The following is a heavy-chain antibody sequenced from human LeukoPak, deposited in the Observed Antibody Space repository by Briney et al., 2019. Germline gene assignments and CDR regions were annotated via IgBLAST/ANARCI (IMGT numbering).Heavy chain of an antibody. Sequence: SETLSLTCAVSGASISSSSYYWGWIRQPPGKGLEWIGSMYSSGSTYYNPSLESRVTISLDTSKNQFSLRLSSVTAADTAVYYFTRHTPVSMVDPWGHGTLVTVSS. CDR1: GASISSSSYY. J-gene: IGHJ5*02. CDR3: TRHTPVSMVDP. CDR2: MYSSGST. V-gene: IGHV4-39*07. D-gene: IGHD2-15*01.